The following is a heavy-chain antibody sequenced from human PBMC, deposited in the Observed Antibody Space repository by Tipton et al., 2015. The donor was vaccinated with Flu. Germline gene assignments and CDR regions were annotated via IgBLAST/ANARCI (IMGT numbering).Heavy chain of an antibody. CDR2: ISSDGSNE. J-gene: IGHJ4*02. V-gene: IGHV3-30*04. D-gene: IGHD6-13*01. CDR3: ARGGLSAAGLDY. CDR1: GFTLSNSA. Sequence: LSLTCAASGFTLSNSAMHWVRQAPRKGLEWVASISSDGSNEFYADSVKGRLTISRDSSQNTLYLQMDSLRAEDTAVYYCARGGLSAAGLDYWGQGTLVTVSS.